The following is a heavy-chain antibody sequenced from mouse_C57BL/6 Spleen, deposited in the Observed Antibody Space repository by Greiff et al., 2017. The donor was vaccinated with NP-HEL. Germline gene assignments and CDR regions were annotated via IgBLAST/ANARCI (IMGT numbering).Heavy chain of an antibody. J-gene: IGHJ2*01. CDR1: GFTFSSYG. CDR2: ISSGGSYT. V-gene: IGHV5-6*01. CDR3: ARPNWDGGVDY. D-gene: IGHD4-1*02. Sequence: EVQVVESGGDLVKPGGSLKLSCAASGFTFSSYGMSWVRQTPDKRLEWVATISSGGSYTYYPDSVKGRFTISRDNAKNTLYLQMRSLKAEDTAMYYCARPNWDGGVDYWGQGTTLTVSS.